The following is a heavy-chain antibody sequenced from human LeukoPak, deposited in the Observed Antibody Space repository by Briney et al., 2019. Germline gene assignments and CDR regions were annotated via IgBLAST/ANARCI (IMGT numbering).Heavy chain of an antibody. D-gene: IGHD2-21*02. Sequence: ASVKVSCKASGGTFSSHAITWVRQAPGQGLEWMGGIIPLFGTANYAQKFQGRVTITADEYTNTAYMELSSLRSDDTAVYFCAGMPRLGDAKFFDYWGQGTQVTVSS. CDR1: GGTFSSHA. CDR2: IIPLFGTA. J-gene: IGHJ4*02. V-gene: IGHV1-69*13. CDR3: AGMPRLGDAKFFDY.